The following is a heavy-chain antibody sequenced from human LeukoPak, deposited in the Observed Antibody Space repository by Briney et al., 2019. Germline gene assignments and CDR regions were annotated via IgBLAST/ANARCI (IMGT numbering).Heavy chain of an antibody. CDR3: ARGPPRREWLLNWFDP. Sequence: GGSLRLSCAASGFTFSSYAMHWVRQAPGKGLEWVAVISYDGSNKYYADSVKGRFTISRDNSKNTLYLQMNSLRAEDTAVYYCARGPPRREWLLNWFDPWGQGTLVTVSS. D-gene: IGHD5-12*01. J-gene: IGHJ5*02. CDR2: ISYDGSNK. V-gene: IGHV3-30-3*01. CDR1: GFTFSSYA.